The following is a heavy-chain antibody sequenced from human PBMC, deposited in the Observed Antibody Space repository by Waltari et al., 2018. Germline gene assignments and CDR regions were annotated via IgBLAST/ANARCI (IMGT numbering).Heavy chain of an antibody. J-gene: IGHJ4*02. CDR3: AGGDFRVYYFDY. CDR2: IYYSGST. D-gene: IGHD3-16*01. CDR1: GGSISSSSYY. V-gene: IGHV4-39*07. Sequence: QLQLQESGPGLVKPSATLSLTCTVSGGSISSSSYYWGWIRQPPGKGLEWIGSIYYSGSTYYNPTLKSRVTMSVDTSKNQFSLKLSSVTAADTAVYYCAGGDFRVYYFDYWGQGTLVTVSS.